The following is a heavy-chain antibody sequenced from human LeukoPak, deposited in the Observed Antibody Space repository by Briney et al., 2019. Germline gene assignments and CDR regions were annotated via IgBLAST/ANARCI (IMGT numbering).Heavy chain of an antibody. CDR3: ARGSSSDPLRYYYYYMDV. V-gene: IGHV7-4-1*02. D-gene: IGHD1-26*01. Sequence: ASVKVSCKASGYTFTSYAMNWVRQAPGQGLEWMGWINTNTGNPTYAQCFTGRFVFSLDTSVSTAYLQISSLKAEDTAVYYCARGSSSDPLRYYYYYMDVWGKGTTVTVSS. J-gene: IGHJ6*03. CDR1: GYTFTSYA. CDR2: INTNTGNP.